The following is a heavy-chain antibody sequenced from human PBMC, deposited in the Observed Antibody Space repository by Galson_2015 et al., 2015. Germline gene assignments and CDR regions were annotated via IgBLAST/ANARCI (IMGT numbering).Heavy chain of an antibody. V-gene: IGHV1-69*13. CDR2: IIPMSGTA. CDR1: GGIFRSYF. CDR3: ASSRMAVAGTFAFEI. D-gene: IGHD6-19*01. J-gene: IGHJ3*02. Sequence: VKVSCKASGGIFRSYFITWVRQAPGLGLEWMGGIIPMSGTANNAQRFQGRVTITADEYTSTTYMELSSLRSEDTAVYYCASSRMAVAGTFAFEIWGQGTMVTVSS.